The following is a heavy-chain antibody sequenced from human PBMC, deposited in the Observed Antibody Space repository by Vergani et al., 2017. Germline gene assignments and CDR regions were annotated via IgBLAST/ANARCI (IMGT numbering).Heavy chain of an antibody. CDR1: GFTFSDHY. V-gene: IGHV3-11*04. CDR3: ARETDTGSSVSYNYYAMDV. Sequence: QVQLVESGGGLVKPGGSLRLSCAASGFTFSDHYMSWVRQAPGKGLEWISYMSSGDSIYYADSVKSRFTVSRDNTKNTLYLQMNSLRAEDTAVYYSARETDTGSSVSYNYYAMDVWGQGTTVSVSS. CDR2: MSSGDSI. D-gene: IGHD3-9*01. J-gene: IGHJ6*02.